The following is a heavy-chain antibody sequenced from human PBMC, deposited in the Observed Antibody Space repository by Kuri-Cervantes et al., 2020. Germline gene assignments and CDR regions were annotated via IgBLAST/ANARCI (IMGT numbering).Heavy chain of an antibody. CDR2: IIPIFGTA. Sequence: SVKVSCKAPGGTFSSYAISWVRQAPGQGLEWMGGIIPIFGTANYAQKFQVRVTITADKSTSTAYMELSSLRSEDTAVYYCASSPHCSGGSCYWFDPWGQGTLVTVSS. CDR3: ASSPHCSGGSCYWFDP. J-gene: IGHJ5*02. V-gene: IGHV1-69*06. D-gene: IGHD2-15*01. CDR1: GGTFSSYA.